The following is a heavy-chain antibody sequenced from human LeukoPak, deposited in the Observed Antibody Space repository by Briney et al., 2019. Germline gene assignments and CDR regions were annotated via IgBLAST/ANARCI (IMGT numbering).Heavy chain of an antibody. CDR1: GGSISSYY. J-gene: IGHJ5*02. V-gene: IGHV4-39*07. Sequence: PSETLSLTCTVSGGSISSYYWGWIRQPPGKGLEWIGSIYYSGSTYYNPSLKSRVTISVDTSKNQFSLKLSSVTAADTAVYYCARDPRITMVRGPPSGWFDPWGQGTLVTVSS. CDR3: ARDPRITMVRGPPSGWFDP. D-gene: IGHD3-10*01. CDR2: IYYSGST.